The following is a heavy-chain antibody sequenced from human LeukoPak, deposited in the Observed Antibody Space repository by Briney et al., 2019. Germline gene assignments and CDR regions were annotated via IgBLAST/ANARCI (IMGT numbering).Heavy chain of an antibody. D-gene: IGHD6-13*01. Sequence: RASVKVSCKASGYTFTSYGISWVRQAPGQGLEWMGWIGAYNGNTNYAQKLQGRVTMTTDTSTSTAYMELRSLRSDDTAVYYCARVEGIAAAGTSFDYWGQGTLVTVSS. CDR1: GYTFTSYG. CDR2: IGAYNGNT. CDR3: ARVEGIAAAGTSFDY. V-gene: IGHV1-18*01. J-gene: IGHJ4*02.